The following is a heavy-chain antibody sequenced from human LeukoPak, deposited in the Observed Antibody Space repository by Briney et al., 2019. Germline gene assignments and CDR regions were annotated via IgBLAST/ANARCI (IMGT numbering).Heavy chain of an antibody. Sequence: SETLSLTCAVSGYSISSGHYWGWIRQPPGKGLEWIGSIYHSGSTYYNPSLKSRVTISVDTSKNQFSLKLSSVTAADTAVYYCASLKLTSTMVRGNAFDIWGQGTMVTVSS. D-gene: IGHD3-10*01. J-gene: IGHJ3*02. CDR1: GYSISSGHY. CDR3: ASLKLTSTMVRGNAFDI. V-gene: IGHV4-38-2*01. CDR2: IYHSGST.